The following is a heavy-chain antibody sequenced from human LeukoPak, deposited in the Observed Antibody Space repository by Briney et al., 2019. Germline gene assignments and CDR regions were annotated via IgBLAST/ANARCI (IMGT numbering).Heavy chain of an antibody. CDR2: LYYSGST. Sequence: PSETLSLTCTVSGGSISNSNYYWGWIRQPPGKGLEWIGSLYYSGSTYYNPSLKSRVTISVDTSKNQFSLKLSSVTAADTAVYYCATVLRYFDWLLRPPYYYYYMDVWGKGTTVTVSS. V-gene: IGHV4-39*01. CDR1: GGSISNSNYY. J-gene: IGHJ6*03. D-gene: IGHD3-9*01. CDR3: ATVLRYFDWLLRPPYYYYYMDV.